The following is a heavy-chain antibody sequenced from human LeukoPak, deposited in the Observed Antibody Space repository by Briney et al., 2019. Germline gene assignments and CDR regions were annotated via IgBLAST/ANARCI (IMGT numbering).Heavy chain of an antibody. D-gene: IGHD1-1*01. J-gene: IGHJ6*02. Sequence: GGSLRLSCAASGFTFTIYAMSWVRQAPGKGLEWVSGISWNSGSIGYADSVKGRFTISRDNAKNSLYLQMNSLRAEDTALYYCAKLDAIYYYGMDVWGQGTTVTVSS. CDR1: GFTFTIYA. CDR3: AKLDAIYYYGMDV. CDR2: ISWNSGSI. V-gene: IGHV3-9*01.